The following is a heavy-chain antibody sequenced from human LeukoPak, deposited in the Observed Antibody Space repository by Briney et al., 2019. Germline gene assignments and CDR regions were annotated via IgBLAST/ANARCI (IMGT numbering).Heavy chain of an antibody. CDR2: INPNSGVT. Sequence: ASVKVSCKASGYTFTGYYMHWVRQAPGQGLEWMGWINPNSGVTNYAQKFQGRVTMTRDTSISTAYMELSRLRSDDTAVYYCAAGYCSGGSCYGIDYWGQGTLVTVSS. D-gene: IGHD2-15*01. CDR1: GYTFTGYY. J-gene: IGHJ4*02. V-gene: IGHV1-2*02. CDR3: AAGYCSGGSCYGIDY.